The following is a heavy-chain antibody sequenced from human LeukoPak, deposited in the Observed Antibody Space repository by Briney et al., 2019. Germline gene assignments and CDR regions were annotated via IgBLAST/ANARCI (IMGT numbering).Heavy chain of an antibody. CDR3: AKDPTVTTFGFDY. CDR2: ISSSSSYI. V-gene: IGHV3-21*01. Sequence: GGSLRLSCAASGFTFSSYSMSWVRQAPGKGLEWVSSISSSSSYIYYADSVKGRFTISRDNSKNTLYLQMNSLRAEDTAVYYCAKDPTVTTFGFDYWGQGTLVAVSS. CDR1: GFTFSSYS. J-gene: IGHJ4*02. D-gene: IGHD4-17*01.